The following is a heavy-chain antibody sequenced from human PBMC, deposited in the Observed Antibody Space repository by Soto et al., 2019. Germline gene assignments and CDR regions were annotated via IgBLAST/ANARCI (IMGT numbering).Heavy chain of an antibody. J-gene: IGHJ6*02. D-gene: IGHD6-19*01. V-gene: IGHV1-8*01. CDR1: GDTFSDYD. CDR2: IHLESRKT. CDR3: AITPGWFARMAV. Sequence: ASVKVSCKASGDTFSDYDINWVRQAPGQGLEWMGWIHLESRKTSFAQKFQGRLTMTGDTSIGTAYMDLTSLTSEETAVYYCAITPGWFARMAVCGQGTTVTVSS.